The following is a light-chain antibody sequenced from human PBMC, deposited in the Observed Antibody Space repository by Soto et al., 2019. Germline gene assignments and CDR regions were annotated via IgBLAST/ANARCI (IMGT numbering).Light chain of an antibody. Sequence: IQMTQSPSSLSASVGDTVTITCRASRTISFYLNWYQQKPGRTPNLLIYATSSLQSGVPSRFDGSGSGTEFTLTISSLQPDDFATYYCQQSFSTPHTFGQGTKLELK. J-gene: IGKJ2*01. CDR3: QQSFSTPHT. CDR2: ATS. V-gene: IGKV1-39*01. CDR1: RTISFY.